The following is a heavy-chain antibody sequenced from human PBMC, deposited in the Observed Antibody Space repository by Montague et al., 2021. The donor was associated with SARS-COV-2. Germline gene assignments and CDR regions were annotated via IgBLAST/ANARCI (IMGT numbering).Heavy chain of an antibody. Sequence: SETLSLTCTVSGDSTSCPNCYWGWIRQAPGKGLDWIGTIYNSGTTYYNPSLKSRLTISIDTSKNQFSLKLTSVTAADTAVYYCARHRKYGVHSVDNWFHPWGQGTLVTVSS. J-gene: IGHJ5*02. CDR3: ARHRKYGVHSVDNWFHP. V-gene: IGHV4-39*01. D-gene: IGHD4-17*01. CDR2: IYNSGTT. CDR1: GDSTSCPNCY.